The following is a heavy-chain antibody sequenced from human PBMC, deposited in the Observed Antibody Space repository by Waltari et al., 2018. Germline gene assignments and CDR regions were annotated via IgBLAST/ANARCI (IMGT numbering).Heavy chain of an antibody. CDR2: IYYSGST. V-gene: IGHV4-39*01. Sequence: QLQLQESGPGLVKPSETLSPTCTVSGGSISSSSYYWGWIRPPPGKGLEWIGSIYYSGSTYYNPSLKSRVTISVDTSKNQFSLKLSSVTAADTAVYYCARRPGIVGATGFDYWGQGTLVTVSS. CDR1: GGSISSSSYY. D-gene: IGHD1-26*01. CDR3: ARRPGIVGATGFDY. J-gene: IGHJ4*02.